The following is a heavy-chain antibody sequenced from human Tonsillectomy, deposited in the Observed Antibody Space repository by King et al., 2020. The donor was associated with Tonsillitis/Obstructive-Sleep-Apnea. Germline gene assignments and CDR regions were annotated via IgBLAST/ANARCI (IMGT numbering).Heavy chain of an antibody. CDR2: IYPGDSDT. CDR3: ARLQRVGASPGTWFDP. Sequence: QLVQSGAEVKKPGESLKISCKGSGYSFSSHWIGWVRQMPGKGLEWMGIIYPGDSDTRYTPSFQGQVTISADKSISTAYLQWSILTAPDTAIYYCARLQRVGASPGTWFDPWGQGTLVTVSS. CDR1: GYSFSSHW. V-gene: IGHV5-51*03. D-gene: IGHD1-26*01. J-gene: IGHJ5*02.